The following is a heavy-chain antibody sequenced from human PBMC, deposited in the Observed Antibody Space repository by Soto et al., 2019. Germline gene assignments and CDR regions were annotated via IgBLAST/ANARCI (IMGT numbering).Heavy chain of an antibody. D-gene: IGHD2-15*01. CDR3: ARDLLPVGFCGGGSCYSSSLAFDI. J-gene: IGHJ3*02. V-gene: IGHV1-18*01. CDR1: GYTFTSYG. CDR2: ISAYNGNT. Sequence: ASVKVSCKASGYTFTSYGISWVRQAPGQGLEWMGWISAYNGNTNYAQKLQGRVTMTTDTSTSTAYMELRSLRSDDTAVYYCARDLLPVGFCGGGSCYSSSLAFDIGGKGTMVTV.